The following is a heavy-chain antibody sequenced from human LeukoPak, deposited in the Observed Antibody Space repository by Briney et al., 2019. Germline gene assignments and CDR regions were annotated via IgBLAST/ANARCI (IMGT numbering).Heavy chain of an antibody. CDR3: VRQGRSQAFDY. CDR1: GGSISSYY. V-gene: IGHV4-59*08. Sequence: SETLSLTCTVSGGSISSYYWSWIRQPPGKGLEWIGYIYYSGSTNYNPSLKSRVTISVDTSKNQFSLKLSSVTAADTAVYYCVRQGRSQAFDYWGQGTLVTVSS. J-gene: IGHJ4*02. D-gene: IGHD3-3*01. CDR2: IYYSGST.